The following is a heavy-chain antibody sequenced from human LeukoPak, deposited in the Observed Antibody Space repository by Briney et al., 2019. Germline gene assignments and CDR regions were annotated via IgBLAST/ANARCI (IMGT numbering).Heavy chain of an antibody. V-gene: IGHV6-1*01. Sequence: SQTLSLTCAVSGDSVSSNTGGWNWIRQSPSRGLEWLGRTYYRSKWYYDYAVSVKSRITINPDTSKNQCSLQLNSVTPEDTAVYYCARGGLVASIRGYFDYWAQGTLVTVSS. CDR1: GDSVSSNTGG. D-gene: IGHD5-12*01. J-gene: IGHJ4*02. CDR2: TYYRSKWYY. CDR3: ARGGLVASIRGYFDY.